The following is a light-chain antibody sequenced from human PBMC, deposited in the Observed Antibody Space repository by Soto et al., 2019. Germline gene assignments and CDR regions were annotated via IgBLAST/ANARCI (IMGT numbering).Light chain of an antibody. CDR2: GNN. Sequence: QAVLAEPPSVSGAPGHRFTISCTGSSANIGAAYNVDWYQQLPGTAPKLLIYGNNNRPSGVPARFSGSKSGTSASLAIAGLQAEDEGDYYCQSYASSLSGYVFGTGTKVTVL. CDR3: QSYASSLSGYV. J-gene: IGLJ1*01. V-gene: IGLV1-40*01. CDR1: SANIGAAYN.